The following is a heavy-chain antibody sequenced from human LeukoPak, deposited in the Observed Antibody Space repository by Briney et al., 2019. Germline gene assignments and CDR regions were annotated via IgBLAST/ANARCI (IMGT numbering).Heavy chain of an antibody. CDR2: INPSGGST. Sequence: GASVKVSCKASGYTFTSYYMHWVRQAPGQGLEWMGIINPSGGSTSYAQKFQGRVTMTRDTSTSTVYMELSSLRSEDTAVYYCASSMVRGVIEDYWGQGTLVTVSS. CDR1: GYTFTSYY. D-gene: IGHD3-10*01. V-gene: IGHV1-46*01. J-gene: IGHJ4*02. CDR3: ASSMVRGVIEDY.